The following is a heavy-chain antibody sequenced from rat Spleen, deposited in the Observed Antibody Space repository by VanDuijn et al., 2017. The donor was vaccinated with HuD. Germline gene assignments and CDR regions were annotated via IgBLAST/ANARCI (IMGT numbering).Heavy chain of an antibody. D-gene: IGHD1-11*01. J-gene: IGHJ2*01. Sequence: QVQLKESGPGLVQPSQTLSLTCTVSGFSLTSYHVSWVRQPPGKSLQWRGVIWTGGSNAYNSLLKSRLSISRDTSKSQVFLKMNSLQTEDTATYYCARVGYGGYFDYWGQGVMVTVSS. CDR3: ARVGYGGYFDY. V-gene: IGHV2-43*01. CDR1: GFSLTSYH. CDR2: IWTGGSN.